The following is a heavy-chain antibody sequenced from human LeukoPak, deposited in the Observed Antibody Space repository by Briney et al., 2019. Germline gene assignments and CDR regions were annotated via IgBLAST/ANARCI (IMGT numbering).Heavy chain of an antibody. D-gene: IGHD2-2*01. CDR1: GGTISSYY. J-gene: IGHJ3*02. CDR2: IYYSGST. CDR3: ARDRSQHDAFDI. V-gene: IGHV4-59*01. Sequence: PSETLSLTCTVSGGTISSYYWSWIRQPPGKGLEWIGYIYYSGSTNYNPSLKSRVTISVDTSKNQFSLKLSSVTAADTAVYYCARDRSQHDAFDIWGQGTMVTVSS.